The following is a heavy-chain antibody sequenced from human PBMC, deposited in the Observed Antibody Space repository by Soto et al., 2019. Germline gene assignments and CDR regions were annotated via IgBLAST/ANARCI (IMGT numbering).Heavy chain of an antibody. CDR3: ARVCGAAGLKPGWFDP. V-gene: IGHV4-31*03. D-gene: IGHD6-13*01. CDR1: GGSISSGGYY. J-gene: IGHJ5*02. Sequence: SETLSLTCTVSGGSISSGGYYWSWIRQHPGKGLEWIGYIYYSGSTYYNPSLKSRVTISVDTSKNQFSLKLSSVTAADTAVYYCARVCGAAGLKPGWFDPWGQGTLVTVSS. CDR2: IYYSGST.